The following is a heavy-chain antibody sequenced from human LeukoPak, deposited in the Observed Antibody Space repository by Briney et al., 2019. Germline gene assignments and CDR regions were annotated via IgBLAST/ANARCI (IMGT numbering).Heavy chain of an antibody. CDR3: ARDRYSSGHLDY. D-gene: IGHD6-19*01. V-gene: IGHV4-30-4*07. J-gene: IGHJ4*02. Sequence: TLSLTCAVSGGSISSGGYFWSWIRQPPGKGLEWIGYIYYSGSTYYNPSLKSRVTISVDTSKNQFSLKLSSVTAADTAVYYCARDRYSSGHLDYWGQGTLVTVSS. CDR1: GGSISSGGYF. CDR2: IYYSGST.